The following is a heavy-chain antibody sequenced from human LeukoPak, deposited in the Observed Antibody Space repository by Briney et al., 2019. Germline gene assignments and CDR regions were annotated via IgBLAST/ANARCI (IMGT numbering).Heavy chain of an antibody. Sequence: SETLSLTCVVSGGSLHRSFWTWVRQPPGKGLEWIGRIYSSGTTDYSPSLKSRLTISIDTSKNQFSLRLASVTPADTAVYYCGRRPAVDGPIDNWGQGILVAVS. CDR2: IYSSGTT. D-gene: IGHD3/OR15-3a*01. CDR3: GRRPAVDGPIDN. J-gene: IGHJ4*02. V-gene: IGHV4-59*01. CDR1: GGSLHRSF.